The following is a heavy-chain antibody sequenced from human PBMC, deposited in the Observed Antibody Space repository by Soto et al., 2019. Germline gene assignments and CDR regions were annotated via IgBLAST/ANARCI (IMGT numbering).Heavy chain of an antibody. CDR3: ARGRKEYSSSWYVY. V-gene: IGHV4-34*01. Sequence: QVQLQQWGAGLLKPSETLSLTCAVYGGSFSGYYWSWIRQPPGKGLEWIGEINHSGTTNYNPSLKSRVTISLDTTNNHFSPKPSAVTAADTAVHYCARGRKEYSSSWYVYWGQGTLVTVSS. J-gene: IGHJ4*02. CDR2: INHSGTT. CDR1: GGSFSGYY. D-gene: IGHD6-13*01.